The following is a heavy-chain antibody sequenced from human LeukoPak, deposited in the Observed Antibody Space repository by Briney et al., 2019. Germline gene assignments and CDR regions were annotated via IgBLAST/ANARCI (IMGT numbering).Heavy chain of an antibody. CDR1: DGSINTYY. J-gene: IGHJ6*02. D-gene: IGHD1-26*01. Sequence: SETLSLTCSVSDGSINTYYWNWIRRPPGKGLEWIGYIYYNGNTNYNPSLKSRVTMSVDTSKNLFSLKVSSVTAADTAVYYCARGRSNYYGMDVWGQGTTVTVSS. CDR3: ARGRSNYYGMDV. V-gene: IGHV4-59*01. CDR2: IYYNGNT.